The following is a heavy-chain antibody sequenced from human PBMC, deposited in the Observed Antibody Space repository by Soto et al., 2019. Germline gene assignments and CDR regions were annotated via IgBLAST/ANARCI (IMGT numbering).Heavy chain of an antibody. CDR2: IYYSGST. Sequence: SETLSLTCTVSGGSISSSSYYWGWIRQPPGKGLEWIGSIYYSGSTYYNPSLKSRVTISVDTSKNQFSLKLSSVTAADTAVYYCASRLMAPAYVTTVTNFDYWGQGTLVTVSS. CDR3: ASRLMAPAYVTTVTNFDY. D-gene: IGHD4-4*01. V-gene: IGHV4-39*01. CDR1: GGSISSSSYY. J-gene: IGHJ4*01.